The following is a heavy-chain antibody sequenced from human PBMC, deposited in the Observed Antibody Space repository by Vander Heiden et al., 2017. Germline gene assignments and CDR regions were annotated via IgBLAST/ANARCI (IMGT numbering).Heavy chain of an antibody. V-gene: IGHV4-39*01. CDR1: GGSISSSSYY. J-gene: IGHJ5*02. CDR2: IYYSGST. CDR3: AGHKMVAVADTSLDP. Sequence: QLQLQESGPGLVKPSETLSLTCTVSGGSISSSSYYWGLIRQPPGKGLEWIGCIYYSGSTSHNPSLQCRVTIPVDTSKTQFSLQLSSVPAPPKAVHCCAGHKMVAVADTSLDPWGQGPLVTVSP. D-gene: IGHD6-19*01.